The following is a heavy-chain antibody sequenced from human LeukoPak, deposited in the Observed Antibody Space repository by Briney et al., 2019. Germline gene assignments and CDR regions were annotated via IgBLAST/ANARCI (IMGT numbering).Heavy chain of an antibody. D-gene: IGHD6-13*01. CDR2: IIPILGIA. J-gene: IGHJ6*02. Sequence: SVKTSCKASGGTFSSYAISWVRQAPGQGLEWMGRIIPILGIANYAQKFQGRVTITADKSTSTAYMELSSLRSEDTAVYYCARDRYEEQQLVMYYYYGMDVWGQGTTVTVSS. V-gene: IGHV1-69*04. CDR1: GGTFSSYA. CDR3: ARDRYEEQQLVMYYYYGMDV.